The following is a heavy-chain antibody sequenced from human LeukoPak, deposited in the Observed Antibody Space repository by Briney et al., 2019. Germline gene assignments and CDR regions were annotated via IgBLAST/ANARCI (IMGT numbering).Heavy chain of an antibody. CDR2: IYYSGST. D-gene: IGHD6-13*01. J-gene: IGHJ4*02. CDR3: ARQPSSWFTSFDS. V-gene: IGHV4-59*01. Sequence: PSETLSLTCTVSGGSLSSYFWSWIRQPPGKGLERIAYIYYSGSTNYNPSLKSRVTISVDTSKNQFSLKLSSVTAADTAVYYCARQPSSWFTSFDSWGQGTLVTVSS. CDR1: GGSLSSYF.